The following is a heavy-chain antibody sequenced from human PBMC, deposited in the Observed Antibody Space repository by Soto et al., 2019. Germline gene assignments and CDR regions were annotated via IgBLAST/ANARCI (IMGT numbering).Heavy chain of an antibody. CDR1: GYTFTSYY. CDR2: INPSGGST. Sequence: QVQLVQSGAEVKKPGASVKVSCKASGYTFTSYYMHWVRQAPGQGLEWMGIINPSGGSTSYAQKFQGRVTMARDTSTSTVYMELSSLRCEDTAVYYCAGNYYDSSGYLAFDYWGQGTLVTVSS. CDR3: AGNYYDSSGYLAFDY. V-gene: IGHV1-46*01. D-gene: IGHD3-22*01. J-gene: IGHJ4*02.